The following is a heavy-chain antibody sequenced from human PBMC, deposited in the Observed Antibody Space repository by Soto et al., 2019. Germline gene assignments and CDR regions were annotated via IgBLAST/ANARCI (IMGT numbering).Heavy chain of an antibody. CDR2: ISWDGGST. CDR3: AKDMSSGYYRAFDY. D-gene: IGHD3-3*01. CDR1: GFTFDDYT. J-gene: IGHJ4*02. V-gene: IGHV3-43*01. Sequence: GGSLRLSCAASGFTFDDYTMHWVRQAPGKGLEWVSLISWDGGSTYYADSVKGRFTISRDNSKNSLYLQMNSLRTEDTALYYCAKDMSSGYYRAFDYWGQGTLVTVS.